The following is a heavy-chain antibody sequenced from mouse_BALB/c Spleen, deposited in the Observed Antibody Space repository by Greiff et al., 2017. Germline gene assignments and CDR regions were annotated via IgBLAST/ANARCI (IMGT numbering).Heavy chain of an antibody. CDR1: GFTFSSYA. D-gene: IGHD1-2*01. J-gene: IGHJ3*01. CDR2: ISSGGST. CDR3: ARGSTTATAWFAY. V-gene: IGHV5-6-5*01. Sequence: EVQLVESGGGLVKPGGSLKLSCAASGFTFSSYAMSWVRQTPEKRLEWVASISSGGSTYYPDSVKGRFTISRDNARNILYLQMSSLRSEDTAMYYCARGSTTATAWFAYWGQGTLVTVSA.